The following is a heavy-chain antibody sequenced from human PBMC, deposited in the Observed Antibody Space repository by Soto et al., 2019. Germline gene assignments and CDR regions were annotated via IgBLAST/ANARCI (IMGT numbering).Heavy chain of an antibody. CDR3: TTDDPINRP. J-gene: IGHJ5*02. V-gene: IGHV3-15*01. CDR2: IKSRTNGGTT. Sequence: GGSLRLSCAASGFTFSNAWRSWVRQAPGKGLEWVGRIKSRTNGGTTDYAAPVKGRFTISRDDSKNTLYLQMNSLRIEDTAVYYCTTDDPINRPWGQGTLVTVSS. CDR1: GFTFSNAW.